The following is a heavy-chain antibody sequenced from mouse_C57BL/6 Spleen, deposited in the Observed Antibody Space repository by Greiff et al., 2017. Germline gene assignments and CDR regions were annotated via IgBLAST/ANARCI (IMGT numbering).Heavy chain of an antibody. CDR1: GYAFSSYW. CDR2: IYPGDGDT. Sequence: QVQLQQSGAELVKPGASVKISCKASGYAFSSYWMNWVKQRPGKGLEWIGQIYPGDGDTNYNGKFKGKATLTADKSSSTPYMQLSSLTSEDSAVYFCARPAYGKVYFDYWGQGTTLTVSS. D-gene: IGHD2-1*01. V-gene: IGHV1-80*01. J-gene: IGHJ2*01. CDR3: ARPAYGKVYFDY.